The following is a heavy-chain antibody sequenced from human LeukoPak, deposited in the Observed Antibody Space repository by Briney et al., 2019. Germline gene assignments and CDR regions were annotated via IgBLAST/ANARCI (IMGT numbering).Heavy chain of an antibody. V-gene: IGHV1-46*01. D-gene: IGHD3-9*01. CDR2: INPSGGST. CDR3: AGYDTLTGTPGH. CDR1: GYTFTSYY. J-gene: IGHJ4*02. Sequence: ASVKVSCKASGYTFTSYYMHWVRQAPGQGLEWMGIINPSGGSTSYAQKFQGRVTMTRDMSTSTVYMELSSLRSEDTAVYYCAGYDTLTGTPGHWGQGTLVTVSS.